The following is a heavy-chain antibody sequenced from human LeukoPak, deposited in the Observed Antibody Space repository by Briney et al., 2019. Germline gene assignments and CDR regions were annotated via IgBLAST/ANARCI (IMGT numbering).Heavy chain of an antibody. Sequence: GGSLRLSCAASGFTFSSYWMSWVRQAPGKGLEWVANIKQDGSEKYYVDSVKGRFTISRDNAKNSLYLQMNSLRAEDTAAYYCARENYYGSGSYCFDYWGQGTLVTVSS. J-gene: IGHJ4*02. D-gene: IGHD3-10*01. CDR3: ARENYYGSGSYCFDY. CDR2: IKQDGSEK. CDR1: GFTFSSYW. V-gene: IGHV3-7*03.